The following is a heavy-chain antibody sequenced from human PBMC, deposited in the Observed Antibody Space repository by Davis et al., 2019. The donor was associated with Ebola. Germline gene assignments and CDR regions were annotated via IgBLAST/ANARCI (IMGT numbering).Heavy chain of an antibody. CDR1: GGFFSGYY. CDR3: ARVSWWLRVYYYYGMDV. J-gene: IGHJ6*02. D-gene: IGHD5-12*01. CDR2: INHSGST. V-gene: IGHV4-34*01. Sequence: SETLSLTCAVYGGFFSGYYWSWIRQPPGKGLEWIGEINHSGSTNYNPSLKSRVTISVDTSKNQFSLKLSSVTAADTAVYYCARVSWWLRVYYYYGMDVWGQGTTVTVSS.